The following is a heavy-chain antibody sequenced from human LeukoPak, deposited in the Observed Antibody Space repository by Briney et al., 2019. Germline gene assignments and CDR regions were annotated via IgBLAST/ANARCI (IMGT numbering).Heavy chain of an antibody. D-gene: IGHD6-19*01. CDR3: ARDVGVAGTAFDI. V-gene: IGHV1-46*01. J-gene: IGHJ3*02. Sequence: ASVKVSCKASGYTFTSYYMHWVRQAPGQGLEWMGIINPSGGSTSYAQKFQGRVTMTRDTSTSTVYMELSGLRSEDTAVYYCARDVGVAGTAFDIWGQGTMVTVSS. CDR2: INPSGGST. CDR1: GYTFTSYY.